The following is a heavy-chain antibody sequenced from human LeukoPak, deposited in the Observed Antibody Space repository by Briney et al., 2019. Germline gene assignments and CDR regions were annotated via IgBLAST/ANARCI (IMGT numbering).Heavy chain of an antibody. CDR1: GGSISSYY. D-gene: IGHD4-23*01. J-gene: IGHJ6*02. CDR2: IYTSGST. Sequence: KPSETLSLTCTVSGGSISSYYWSWIRQPAGKGLEWIGRIYTSGSTNYNPSLKSRVTMSVDTSKNQFSLELSSVTAADTAVYYCARDSNDYGGNRLPTKYCYYGMDVWGQGTTVTVSS. V-gene: IGHV4-4*07. CDR3: ARDSNDYGGNRLPTKYCYYGMDV.